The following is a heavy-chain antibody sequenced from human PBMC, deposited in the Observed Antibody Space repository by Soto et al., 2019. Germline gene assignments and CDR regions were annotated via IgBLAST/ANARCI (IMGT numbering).Heavy chain of an antibody. Sequence: PGGSLRLSCAASEFSFSSYALNWVRQAPGKGLEWVSAISATGTTTYYADSVKDRFTISRDNSKRILFLQMDSLSPEDTAVYYCATYSSPFDYWGQGTLVTVSS. CDR2: ISATGTTT. J-gene: IGHJ4*02. V-gene: IGHV3-23*01. D-gene: IGHD6-13*01. CDR3: ATYSSPFDY. CDR1: EFSFSSYA.